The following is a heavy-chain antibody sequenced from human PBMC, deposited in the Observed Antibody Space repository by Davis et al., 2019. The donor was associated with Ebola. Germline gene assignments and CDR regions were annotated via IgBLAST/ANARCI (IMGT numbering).Heavy chain of an antibody. V-gene: IGHV4-34*09. D-gene: IGHD4-17*01. J-gene: IGHJ5*02. CDR1: GGSFSGYY. Sequence: SETLSLTCAVYGGSFSGYYWSWIRQPPGKGLEWIGEINHSGSTYYNPSLKSRVTISVDTSKNQFSLKLSSVTAADTAVYYCASEQSTVTTSWFDPWGQGTLVTVSS. CDR3: ASEQSTVTTSWFDP. CDR2: INHSGST.